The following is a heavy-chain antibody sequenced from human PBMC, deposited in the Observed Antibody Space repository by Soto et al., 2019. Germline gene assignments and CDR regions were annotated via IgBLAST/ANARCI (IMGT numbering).Heavy chain of an antibody. CDR3: ARGVSAGVDY. D-gene: IGHD1-26*01. V-gene: IGHV1-8*01. CDR2: MQPSTGRT. J-gene: IGHJ4*02. Sequence: QVQLVQSGAEVREPGASVKVSCKASGYSFTSLDINWVRQTDGQGLEWMGWMQPSTGRTGYAQKFQGRVTMTRDTSINTAYMELTTLTSDDTAFYYCARGVSAGVDYWGQGTLVTVSP. CDR1: GYSFTSLD.